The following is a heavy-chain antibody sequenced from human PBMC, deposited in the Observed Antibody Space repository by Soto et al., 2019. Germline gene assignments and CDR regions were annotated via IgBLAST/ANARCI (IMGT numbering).Heavy chain of an antibody. D-gene: IGHD6-19*01. CDR2: ISWNSGSI. Sequence: EVQLVESGGGLVQPGRSLRLSCAASGFTFDDYAMHWVRQAPGKGLEWVSGISWNSGSIGYADSVKGRFTISRDNAKNSLYLERNSQRAEDTALYFCAKDRDREDSSGWFISRGWSGAGSGGMDVWGQGTTVTVSS. CDR1: GFTFDDYA. CDR3: AKDRDREDSSGWFISRGWSGAGSGGMDV. V-gene: IGHV3-9*01. J-gene: IGHJ6*02.